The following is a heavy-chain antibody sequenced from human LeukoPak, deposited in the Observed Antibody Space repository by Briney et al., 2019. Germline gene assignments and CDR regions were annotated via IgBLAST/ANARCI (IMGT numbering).Heavy chain of an antibody. Sequence: PGGSLRLSCAASGFTFSNAWMSWVRQAPGKGLEWVSVIHSGGSTYYADSVKGRFTISRDNSKNTLYLQMNSLRAEDTAVYYCARVGRRMATIYDNYWGQGTLVTVSS. J-gene: IGHJ4*02. V-gene: IGHV3-66*01. CDR2: IHSGGST. CDR1: GFTFSNAW. CDR3: ARVGRRMATIYDNY. D-gene: IGHD5-24*01.